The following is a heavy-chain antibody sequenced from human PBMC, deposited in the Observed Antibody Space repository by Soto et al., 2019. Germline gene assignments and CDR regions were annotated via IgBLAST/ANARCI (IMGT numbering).Heavy chain of an antibody. V-gene: IGHV3-33*01. CDR2: IWSDGNNK. CDR1: GFTFSSYG. Sequence: GESLRLSCAASGFTFSSYGMHWVRQAPGKGLEWVAVIWSDGNNKYYADSVKGRFTNSRDNSKKTLYLQMNSLRAEDTAVYYCARVFDTYYFDSWGQGNMVTVSS. CDR3: ARVFDTYYFDS. D-gene: IGHD3-9*01. J-gene: IGHJ4*02.